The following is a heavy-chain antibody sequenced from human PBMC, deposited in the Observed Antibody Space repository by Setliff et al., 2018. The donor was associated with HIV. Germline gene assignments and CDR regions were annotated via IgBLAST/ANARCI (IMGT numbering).Heavy chain of an antibody. Sequence: PGGSLRLSCAASGFSFTDAWMSWVRQAPGKGLEWVGFIRSKAFGGTTDYAASVKGRLTISRDDSRSIAYLQVNSLKTEDTAVYYCIRTRYSSNYYYFDYWGQGTLVTVSS. CDR2: IRSKAFGGTT. CDR3: IRTRYSSNYYYFDY. CDR1: GFSFTDAW. D-gene: IGHD6-13*01. J-gene: IGHJ4*02. V-gene: IGHV3-49*04.